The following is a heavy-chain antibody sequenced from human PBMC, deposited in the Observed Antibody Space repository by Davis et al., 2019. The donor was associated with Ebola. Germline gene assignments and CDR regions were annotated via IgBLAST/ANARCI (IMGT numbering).Heavy chain of an antibody. J-gene: IGHJ6*02. CDR1: GYSINRGFT. CDR2: IYHSGST. D-gene: IGHD3-10*01. CDR3: ARTGWFGELVGYYYGMDV. V-gene: IGHV4-38-2*02. Sequence: SETLSLTCTVSGYSINRGFTWGWIRQPPGKVLEWIGSIYHSGSTNYSPSLKSRVTISADTSKNQFSLKLSSVTAADTAVYYCARTGWFGELVGYYYGMDVWGQGTTVTVSS.